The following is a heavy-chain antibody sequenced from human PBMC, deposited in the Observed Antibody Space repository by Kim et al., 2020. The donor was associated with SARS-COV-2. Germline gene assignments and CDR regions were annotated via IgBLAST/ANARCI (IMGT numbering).Heavy chain of an antibody. V-gene: IGHV3-21*01. CDR2: ISSGSSYI. Sequence: GGSLRLSCAASGFTFSTYNMNWVRQAPGKGLEWVSSISSGSSYIYHADSVKGRFTISRDNAKNSLYLQMNSLRVEDTAVYYCARGGVESDILTGEYGLDVWGPGTTVTVSS. D-gene: IGHD3-9*01. CDR1: GFTFSTYN. CDR3: ARGGVESDILTGEYGLDV. J-gene: IGHJ6*02.